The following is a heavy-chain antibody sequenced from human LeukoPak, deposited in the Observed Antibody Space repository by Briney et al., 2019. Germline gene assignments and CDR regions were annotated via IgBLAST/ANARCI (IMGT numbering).Heavy chain of an antibody. J-gene: IGHJ3*02. CDR1: VCTISNYG. D-gene: IGHD2/OR15-2a*01. CDR3: AKEIGVLLIGRAFDT. CDR2: VWNDGSNK. V-gene: IGHV3-33*06. Sequence: GGSLRLSCAASVCTISNYGIHWVRQAPGKGLEWVAVVWNDGSNKNYADSVKGRFTISRDNSKNTLDLQMNSLRAEDTAVYYCAKEIGVLLIGRAFDTWGQGTMVTVSS.